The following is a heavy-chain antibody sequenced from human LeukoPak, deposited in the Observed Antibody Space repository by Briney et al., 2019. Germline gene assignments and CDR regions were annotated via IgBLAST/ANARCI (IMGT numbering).Heavy chain of an antibody. D-gene: IGHD6-6*01. J-gene: IGHJ4*02. V-gene: IGHV3-30*02. CDR2: IRNDGSNK. Sequence: GGSLRLSCAASGFTFSSFGMHWVRQAPGKGLEWVAFIRNDGSNKYYADSVKGRFTISRDNSKNTLFLQMNSLRAEDTAVYYCAKGSRVQLVLHFDYWGQGTLVAVSS. CDR3: AKGSRVQLVLHFDY. CDR1: GFTFSSFG.